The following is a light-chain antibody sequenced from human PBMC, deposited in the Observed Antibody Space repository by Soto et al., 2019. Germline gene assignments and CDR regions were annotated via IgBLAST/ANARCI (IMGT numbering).Light chain of an antibody. CDR3: QQYDNWPPLT. Sequence: EIVMTQSPATLSVSPGERATLSCRASQSIKNNLAWYQQKPGQSPRLLIYGSSTRATGIPARFSCSGSGTDFSLTISSLQSEDFAVYYCQQYDNWPPLTFGGGTKVEIK. V-gene: IGKV3-15*01. J-gene: IGKJ4*01. CDR1: QSIKNN. CDR2: GSS.